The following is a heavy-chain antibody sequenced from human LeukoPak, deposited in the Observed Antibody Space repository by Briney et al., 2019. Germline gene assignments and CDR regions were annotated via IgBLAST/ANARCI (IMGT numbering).Heavy chain of an antibody. V-gene: IGHV4-59*08. J-gene: IGHJ3*02. CDR1: GGSISSYY. CDR3: ARHDSRDAFDI. D-gene: IGHD3-22*01. CDR2: IYYSGST. Sequence: SDTLSLTCTVSGGSISSYYWSWIRQPPGKGLEWIGYIYYSGSTNYNPSLKSRVTISVDTSKNQFSLKLSSVTAADTAVYYCARHDSRDAFDIWGQGTMVTVSS.